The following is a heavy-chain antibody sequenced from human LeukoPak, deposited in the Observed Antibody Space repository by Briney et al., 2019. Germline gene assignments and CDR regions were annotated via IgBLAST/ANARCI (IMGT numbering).Heavy chain of an antibody. Sequence: PSETLSLACTVSADSLSSGGHYWAWIRQFPGKGLESIGFIHHSGRSRHNPSLKDRVAISVDTSRKQFALKLSSVTAADTAMYYCARGGNRFGGFYFDYWGQGIQVIASS. D-gene: IGHD3-10*01. J-gene: IGHJ4*02. CDR1: ADSLSSGGHY. CDR2: IHHSGRS. V-gene: IGHV4-31*03. CDR3: ARGGNRFGGFYFDY.